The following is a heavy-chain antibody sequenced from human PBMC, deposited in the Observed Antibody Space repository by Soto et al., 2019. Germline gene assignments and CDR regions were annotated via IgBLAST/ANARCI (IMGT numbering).Heavy chain of an antibody. CDR1: GFTFSTYA. J-gene: IGHJ4*02. CDR3: AKDRYGDYGGIDY. CDR2: ITGSGGST. Sequence: EVQLLESGGGLVQPGGSLRLSCAASGFTFSTYAMIWVRQAPGKGLEWVSVITGSGGSTYYADSVKGRFTISRDTSKNTLLLQMNSLRAEDTAVYYCAKDRYGDYGGIDYWGQGTMVTVS. D-gene: IGHD4-17*01. V-gene: IGHV3-23*01.